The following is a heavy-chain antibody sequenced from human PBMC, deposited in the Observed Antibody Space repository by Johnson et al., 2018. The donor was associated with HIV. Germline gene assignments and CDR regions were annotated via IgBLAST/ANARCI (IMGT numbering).Heavy chain of an antibody. J-gene: IGHJ3*02. CDR3: AREGRGAPHDAFDI. Sequence: VQLVESGGGVVQPGRSLRLSCAASGFTLSSYWMSWVRQAPGKGLEWVANIKQDESEKYYVDSVKGRFTISRDNSKNTLYLQMNSLRAEDTAVYYCAREGRGAPHDAFDIWGQGTMVTVSS. CDR2: IKQDESEK. V-gene: IGHV3-7*01. CDR1: GFTLSSYW. D-gene: IGHD2-15*01.